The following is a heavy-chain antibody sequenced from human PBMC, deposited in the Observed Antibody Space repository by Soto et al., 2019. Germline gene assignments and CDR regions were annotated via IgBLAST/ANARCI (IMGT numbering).Heavy chain of an antibody. CDR2: ISYGGSNK. Sequence: QVQLVESGGGVVQPGRSLRLSCVASGLTFSSYGMHWVRQAPGKGLEWVAVISYGGSNKDYADSVKGRFTISRDNSKNTLYLQMNSLRAEDTAVYYCAKRSGIGVTGAEYFDLWGRGTLVTVSS. D-gene: IGHD3-22*01. V-gene: IGHV3-30*18. CDR3: AKRSGIGVTGAEYFDL. J-gene: IGHJ2*01. CDR1: GLTFSSYG.